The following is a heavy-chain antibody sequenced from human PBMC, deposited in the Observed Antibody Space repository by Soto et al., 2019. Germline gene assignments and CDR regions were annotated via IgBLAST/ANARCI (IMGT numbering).Heavy chain of an antibody. CDR2: ISAYNGNT. Sequence: SVKVSYKASCYTFTSYGISWVRQAPGQGLEWMGWISAYNGNTSYAQKLQGRVTMTTDTSTSTAYMELRSLRSDDTDVYYCARTRAKRSTGYSSGWYVGWFDPWGQGTLVTVYS. V-gene: IGHV1-18*01. CDR3: ARTRAKRSTGYSSGWYVGWFDP. CDR1: CYTFTSYG. J-gene: IGHJ5*02. D-gene: IGHD6-19*01.